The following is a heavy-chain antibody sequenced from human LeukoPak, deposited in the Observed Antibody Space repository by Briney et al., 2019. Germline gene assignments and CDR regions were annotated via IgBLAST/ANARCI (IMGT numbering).Heavy chain of an antibody. J-gene: IGHJ5*02. CDR1: GFTFSDYY. Sequence: GSLRLSCAASGFTFSDYYMSWIRQAPGKGLEWIGEIDHSGSTNYNPSLKSRVTISVDTSKNEFSLKLSSVTAADTAVYYCARVSNWFDPWGQGTLVTVSS. CDR3: ARVSNWFDP. V-gene: IGHV4-34*01. CDR2: IDHSGST.